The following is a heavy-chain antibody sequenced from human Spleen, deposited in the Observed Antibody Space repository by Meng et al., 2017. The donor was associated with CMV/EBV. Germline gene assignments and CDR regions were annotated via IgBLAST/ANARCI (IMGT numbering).Heavy chain of an antibody. Sequence: SVKVSCKASGGTFSSYAISWVRQAPGQGLEWMGGIIPIFGTANYAQKFQGRVTITTDESTSTAYMELSSLRSEDTAVYYCARDGKGYYYGMDVWGQGTTVTVSS. J-gene: IGHJ6*02. CDR2: IIPIFGTA. CDR3: ARDGKGYYYGMDV. CDR1: GGTFSSYA. D-gene: IGHD1-26*01. V-gene: IGHV1-69*05.